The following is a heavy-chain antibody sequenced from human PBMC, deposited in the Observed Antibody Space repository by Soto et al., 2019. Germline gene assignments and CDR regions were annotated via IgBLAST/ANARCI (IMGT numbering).Heavy chain of an antibody. J-gene: IGHJ1*01. CDR3: ARGRTVSSIGPLLV. Sequence: QIQLVQSGAEVKKPGASVKVSCKASGYNFFDYGVSWVRQAPGQGLEWMGWVSPKRGNTDYARKVQSTVTMTTDTATRTDYMELRGLRSDDTAVYYCARGRTVSSIGPLLVWGQGTLVSVSS. CDR1: GYNFFDYG. D-gene: IGHD1-1*01. V-gene: IGHV1-18*01. CDR2: VSPKRGNT.